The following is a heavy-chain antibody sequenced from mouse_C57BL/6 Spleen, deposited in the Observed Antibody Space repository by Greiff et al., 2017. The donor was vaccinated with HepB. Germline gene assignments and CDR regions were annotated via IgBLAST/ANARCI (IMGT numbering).Heavy chain of an antibody. Sequence: QVQLKESGAELARPGASVKMSCKASGYTFTSYTMHWVKQRPGQGLEWIGYINPSSGYTKYNQKFKDKATLTADKSSSTAYMQLSSLTSEDSAVYYCAREGITTVGADYWGQGTTLTVSS. CDR1: GYTFTSYT. CDR2: INPSSGYT. D-gene: IGHD1-1*01. V-gene: IGHV1-4*01. J-gene: IGHJ2*01. CDR3: AREGITTVGADY.